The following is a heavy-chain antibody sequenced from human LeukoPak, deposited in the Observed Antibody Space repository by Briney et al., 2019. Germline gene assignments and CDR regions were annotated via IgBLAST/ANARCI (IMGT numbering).Heavy chain of an antibody. V-gene: IGHV4-34*01. CDR1: GGSFSGYY. D-gene: IGHD5-18*01. CDR2: INHSGST. Sequence: PSETLSLTCAVYGGSFSGYYWSWIRQPPGKGLEWIGEINHSGSTNYNPSLKSRVTISVDTSKNQFSLKLSSVTAADTAVYYCARGRRYSYARRWSDPWGQGTLVTVSS. CDR3: ARGRRYSYARRWSDP. J-gene: IGHJ5*02.